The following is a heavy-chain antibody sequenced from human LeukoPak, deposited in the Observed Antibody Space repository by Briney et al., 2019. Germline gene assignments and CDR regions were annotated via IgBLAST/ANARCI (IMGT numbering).Heavy chain of an antibody. Sequence: PSETLSLTCTVSGASISTYFWSWIRQPPGKGLEWIGYIYSSGSTNYNPSLKSRVTISVDTAKNQFSLKLSSVTAADTAVYYCARDQGSSWSYYYYGMDVWGQGTTVTVSS. CDR3: ARDQGSSWSYYYYGMDV. CDR1: GASISTYF. J-gene: IGHJ6*02. CDR2: IYSSGST. V-gene: IGHV4-59*01. D-gene: IGHD6-13*01.